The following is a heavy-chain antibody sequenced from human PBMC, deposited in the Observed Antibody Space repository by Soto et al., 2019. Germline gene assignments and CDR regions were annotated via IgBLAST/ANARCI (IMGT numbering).Heavy chain of an antibody. Sequence: PGGSLGLSCAASGFIFSSYAMNWVRQAPGKGLEWVSGISTSGGNTYYADSVKGRFTISRDNSKNTLYLQMNSLRVEVTAVYYYAKDRIQLWLPDYWGQGTLVTVSS. J-gene: IGHJ4*02. CDR1: GFIFSSYA. CDR3: AKDRIQLWLPDY. CDR2: ISTSGGNT. V-gene: IGHV3-23*01. D-gene: IGHD5-18*01.